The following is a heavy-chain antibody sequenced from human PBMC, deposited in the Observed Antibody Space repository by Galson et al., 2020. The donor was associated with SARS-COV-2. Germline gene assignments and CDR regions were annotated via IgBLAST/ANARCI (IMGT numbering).Heavy chain of an antibody. Sequence: GGSLRLSCAASGFTFSSYAMHWVRQAPGKGLEWVAVISYDGSNKYYADSVKGRFTISRDNSKNTLYLQMNSLRAEDTAVYYCARDGTYYDILTGYSREKYYYYYYGMDVWGQGTTVTVSS. J-gene: IGHJ6*02. D-gene: IGHD3-9*01. V-gene: IGHV3-30*01. CDR3: ARDGTYYDILTGYSREKYYYYYYGMDV. CDR2: ISYDGSNK. CDR1: GFTFSSYA.